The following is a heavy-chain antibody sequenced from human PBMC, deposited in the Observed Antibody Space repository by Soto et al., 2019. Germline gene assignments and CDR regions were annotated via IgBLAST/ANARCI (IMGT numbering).Heavy chain of an antibody. Sequence: QVQLQESGPGLVKPSETLSLTCTVSGGSISSYYWSWIRQPPGKGLEWIGYIYYSGSSNYNPSLKSRVTISVDTSKNQFSRKLSSVTAADTAVYYCARGYCSGGSCYRGGWFDPWGQGTLVTVSS. CDR1: GGSISSYY. V-gene: IGHV4-59*01. CDR3: ARGYCSGGSCYRGGWFDP. D-gene: IGHD2-15*01. J-gene: IGHJ5*02. CDR2: IYYSGSS.